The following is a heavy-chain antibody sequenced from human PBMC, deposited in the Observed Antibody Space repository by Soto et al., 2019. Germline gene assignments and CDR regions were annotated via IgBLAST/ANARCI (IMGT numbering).Heavy chain of an antibody. Sequence: QVQLQESGPGLVRPSQTLSLSCTVSGGSISNSANHWSWIRQHPGEGLEWIGYIYYSGGTYYSPSPKGRVTMSIDASKNQFSVKLSSVTAADTAVYYCAKGVRGVPNWFDPWGQGTLVTVSS. V-gene: IGHV4-31*03. CDR3: AKGVRGVPNWFDP. J-gene: IGHJ5*02. D-gene: IGHD3-10*01. CDR2: IYYSGGT. CDR1: GGSISNSANH.